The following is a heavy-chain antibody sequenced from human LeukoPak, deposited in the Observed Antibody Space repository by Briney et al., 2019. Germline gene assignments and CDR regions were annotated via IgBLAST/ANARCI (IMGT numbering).Heavy chain of an antibody. J-gene: IGHJ4*02. CDR2: IYPADSDT. D-gene: IGHD3-10*01. CDR1: GYSFSNYW. CDR3: ARLTMVRGVTITGAYY. Sequence: GESLKISCKGSGYSFSNYWIGWVRQMPGKGLEWMGLIYPADSDTRYSPSFQGQVTISADKSISTAYLQWSSLKASDTAMYYCARLTMVRGVTITGAYYWGQGTLVTVSS. V-gene: IGHV5-51*01.